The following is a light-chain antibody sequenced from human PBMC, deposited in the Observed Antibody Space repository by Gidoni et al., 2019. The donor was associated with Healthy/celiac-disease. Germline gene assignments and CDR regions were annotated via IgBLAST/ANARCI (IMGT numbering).Light chain of an antibody. CDR2: GAS. Sequence: EIVMTQSPATLSVSPGERATLSCRASKSVSSNLAWYQQKPGQAPRLLIYGASTRATCIPARFSGSGSWTEFTLTISSLQSEDFAVFYCQQYNNWPRTFGQGTKVEIK. V-gene: IGKV3-15*01. CDR1: KSVSSN. J-gene: IGKJ1*01. CDR3: QQYNNWPRT.